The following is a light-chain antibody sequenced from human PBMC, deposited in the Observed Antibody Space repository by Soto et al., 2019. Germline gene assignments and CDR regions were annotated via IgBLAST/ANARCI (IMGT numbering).Light chain of an antibody. J-gene: IGKJ5*01. Sequence: EMVLTQSPGTRSLSPGERATLSCRASQSISSNSLAWYQQKPGQAPRLCIDGASSRATGIPDRFSGSGSETHFTLTISRLAPEDFALYSCKQYGSSPRITCGQGPRMEIK. V-gene: IGKV3-20*01. CDR2: GAS. CDR3: KQYGSSPRIT. CDR1: QSISSNS.